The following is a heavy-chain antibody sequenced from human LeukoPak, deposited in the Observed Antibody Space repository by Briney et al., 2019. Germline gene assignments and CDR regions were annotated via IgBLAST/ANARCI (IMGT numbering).Heavy chain of an antibody. CDR1: GFTFSSYG. Sequence: GGSLRLSCAASGFTFSSYGMHWVRQAPGKGLEWVAFIRYDGSNKYYADSVKGRFTISRDNSKNTLYLQMNSLRAEDTAVYYCARGPGYSSGWYPYWGQGTLVTVSS. D-gene: IGHD6-19*01. CDR3: ARGPGYSSGWYPY. J-gene: IGHJ4*02. V-gene: IGHV3-30*02. CDR2: IRYDGSNK.